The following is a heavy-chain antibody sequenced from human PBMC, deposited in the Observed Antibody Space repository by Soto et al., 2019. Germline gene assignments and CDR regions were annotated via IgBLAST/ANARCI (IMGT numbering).Heavy chain of an antibody. V-gene: IGHV3-66*01. D-gene: IGHD3-16*01. Sequence: EVQLVESGGGLVQPGGSLRLSCAASGFTVSTKSMSWVRQAPGKGLEWVSVIYSGGSTFYADSVRGRFTISRDNSKNTVNLQMYSLRAEDTAVYYCARDPWAADYWGQGTLVTVSS. CDR2: IYSGGST. J-gene: IGHJ4*02. CDR3: ARDPWAADY. CDR1: GFTVSTKS.